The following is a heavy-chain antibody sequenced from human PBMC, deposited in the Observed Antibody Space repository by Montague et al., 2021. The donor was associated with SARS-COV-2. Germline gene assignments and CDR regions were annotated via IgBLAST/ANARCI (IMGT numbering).Heavy chain of an antibody. D-gene: IGHD1-20*01. Sequence: SETLSLTCTVSDGSISSYYWSWIRQPPGKGLEWIGSIYYSGSTYYNPSLKSRVTISVDTSKNQFSLKLGSVTAADTAVYYCARRVTGTTVHYYYYGMDVWGQGTTVTVSS. CDR2: IYYSGST. J-gene: IGHJ6*02. V-gene: IGHV4-39*01. CDR1: DGSISSYY. CDR3: ARRVTGTTVHYYYYGMDV.